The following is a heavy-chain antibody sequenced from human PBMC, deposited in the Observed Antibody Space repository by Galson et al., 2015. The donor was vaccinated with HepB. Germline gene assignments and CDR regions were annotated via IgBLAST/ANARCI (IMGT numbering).Heavy chain of an antibody. V-gene: IGHV3-23*01. Sequence: LRLSCAASGLTFSSYAMSWVRQAPGKGLEWVSAISGSGGSTYYADSVKGRFTISRGNSKNTLYLQMNSLRAEDTAVYYCAKYCSSTSCHYGMDVWGQGTTVTVSS. J-gene: IGHJ6*02. CDR1: GLTFSSYA. CDR2: ISGSGGST. D-gene: IGHD2-2*01. CDR3: AKYCSSTSCHYGMDV.